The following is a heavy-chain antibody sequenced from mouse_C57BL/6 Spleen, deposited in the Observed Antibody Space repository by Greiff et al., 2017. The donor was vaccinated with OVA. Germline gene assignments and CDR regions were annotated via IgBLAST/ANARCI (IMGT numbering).Heavy chain of an antibody. CDR2: IYPGSGST. CDR3: AREENYDYGQAWFAY. D-gene: IGHD2-4*01. Sequence: VQLQQPGAELVKPGASVKMSCKASGYTFTSYWITWVKQRPGQGLEWIGDIYPGSGSTNYNEKFKSKATLTVDTSSSTAYMQLSSLTSEDSAVYYCAREENYDYGQAWFAYWGQGTLVTVSA. J-gene: IGHJ3*01. V-gene: IGHV1-55*01. CDR1: GYTFTSYW.